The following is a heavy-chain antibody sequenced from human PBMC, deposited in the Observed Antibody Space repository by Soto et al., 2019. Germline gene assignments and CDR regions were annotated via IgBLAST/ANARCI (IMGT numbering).Heavy chain of an antibody. CDR2: ISSGASTR. CDR3: ARKVGYKVATIGACDY. Sequence: QVQLVESGGGLVKPGGSLRLSCAASGFTFSDYYMSWIRQAPGKGLEWVSYISSGASTRHYADSVKGRFTISRDNAKNSLYLQMNSLRVEDTAVYYCARKVGYKVATIGACDYWGQGTLVTVYS. D-gene: IGHD5-12*01. CDR1: GFTFSDYY. J-gene: IGHJ4*02. V-gene: IGHV3-11*01.